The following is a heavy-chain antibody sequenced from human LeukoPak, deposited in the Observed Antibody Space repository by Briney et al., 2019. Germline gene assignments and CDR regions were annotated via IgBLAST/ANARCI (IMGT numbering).Heavy chain of an antibody. CDR1: GYTFTSYG. CDR3: AKYGSGSYYHNRFDP. J-gene: IGHJ5*02. V-gene: IGHV1-18*01. Sequence: ASVKVSCKASGYTFTSYGISWVRQAPGQGLEWMGWISAYNGNTNYAQKLQGRVTMTTDTSTSTAYMELRSLRSDDTAVYYCAKYGSGSYYHNRFDPWGQGTLVTVSS. D-gene: IGHD3-10*01. CDR2: ISAYNGNT.